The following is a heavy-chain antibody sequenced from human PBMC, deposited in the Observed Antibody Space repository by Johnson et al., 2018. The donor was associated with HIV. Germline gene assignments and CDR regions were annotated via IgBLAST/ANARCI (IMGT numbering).Heavy chain of an antibody. D-gene: IGHD3-3*01. CDR3: ARDRRITIFGSGRAIQSNDAFDI. CDR2: ISYDGSNK. J-gene: IGHJ3*02. V-gene: IGHV3-30*04. Sequence: QVQLVESGVGVVQPGRSLRLSCAASGFTFSSYAMHWVRQAPGKGLEWVAVISYDGSNKYYADSVKGRFTISRDNSKNTLYLQMNSLRAEDTAVYYCARDRRITIFGSGRAIQSNDAFDIWGQGTMVTVSS. CDR1: GFTFSSYA.